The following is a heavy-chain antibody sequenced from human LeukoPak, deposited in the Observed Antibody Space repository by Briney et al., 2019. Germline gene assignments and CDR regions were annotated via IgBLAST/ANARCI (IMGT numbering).Heavy chain of an antibody. V-gene: IGHV3-23*01. D-gene: IGHD3-9*01. J-gene: IGHJ4*02. Sequence: GGSLRLSCAASGFTFSNYVMTWVRQAPGKGLEWVSAVSGGGDDTHYADSVQGRFTISGDNPKNTMYLQMNGLRAEDTAIYYCAKGKTATGTLALDYWGQGTLVTVSS. CDR2: VSGGGDDT. CDR1: GFTFSNYV. CDR3: AKGKTATGTLALDY.